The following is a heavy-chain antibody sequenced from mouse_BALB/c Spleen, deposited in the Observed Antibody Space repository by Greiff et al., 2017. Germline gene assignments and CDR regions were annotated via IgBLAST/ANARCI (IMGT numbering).Heavy chain of an antibody. J-gene: IGHJ2*01. CDR1: GYAFTNYW. D-gene: IGHD4-1*01. CDR3: AIGNWENFDY. V-gene: IGHV1-63*01. Sequence: QVQLKQSGAELVRPGTSVKISCKASGYAFTNYWLGWVKQRPGHGLEWIGDIYPGSGNTYYNEKFKGKATLTADKSSSTAYMQLSSLTSEDSAVYFCAIGNWENFDYWGQGTTLTVSS. CDR2: IYPGSGNT.